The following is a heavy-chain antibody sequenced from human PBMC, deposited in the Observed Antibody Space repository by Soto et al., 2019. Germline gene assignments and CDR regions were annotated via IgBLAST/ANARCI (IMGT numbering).Heavy chain of an antibody. CDR2: IWYDGSNK. V-gene: IGHV3-33*01. J-gene: IGHJ5*02. Sequence: QVQLVESGGGVVQPGRSLRLSCAASGFTFSSYGMHWVRQAPGKGLEWVAVIWYDGSNKYYADSVKGRFTISRDNSKNTLYLQMNSLRGEDTAVYYCARISQEGYNWFDPWGQGTLVTVSS. CDR1: GFTFSSYG. CDR3: ARISQEGYNWFDP.